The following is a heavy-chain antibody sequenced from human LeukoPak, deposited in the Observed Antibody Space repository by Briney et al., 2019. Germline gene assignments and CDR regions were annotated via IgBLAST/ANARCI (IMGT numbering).Heavy chain of an antibody. CDR2: INPGNGNT. V-gene: IGHV1-3*01. Sequence: ASVKVSCKASKYTLTDHDIHWVRQAPGQRLEWMGWINPGNGNTKYSQKFQGRVTITRDTSASIAYMELSSLTSEDTAVYYCARGSSSYYGMDVWGQGTTVTVSS. D-gene: IGHD6-13*01. CDR1: KYTLTDHD. J-gene: IGHJ6*02. CDR3: ARGSSSYYGMDV.